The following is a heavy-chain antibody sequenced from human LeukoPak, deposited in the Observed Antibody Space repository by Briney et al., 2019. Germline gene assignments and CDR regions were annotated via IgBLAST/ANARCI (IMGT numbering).Heavy chain of an antibody. J-gene: IGHJ6*02. CDR2: IIPVLNIT. V-gene: IGHV1-69*04. CDR1: GGTFSSSA. CDR3: ARDQGLTAPPPYGLDV. D-gene: IGHD5-18*01. Sequence: SVKVSCKTSGGTFSSSAITWVRQAPGQGREWNGRIIPVLNITTYAQKFQGSVTITADTSTSTVYMELSSLRSEETAVYYCARDQGLTAPPPYGLDVWGQGTTVIVSS.